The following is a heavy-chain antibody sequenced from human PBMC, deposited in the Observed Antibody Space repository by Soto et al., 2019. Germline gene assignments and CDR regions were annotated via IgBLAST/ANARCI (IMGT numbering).Heavy chain of an antibody. CDR1: GYTFTSYD. J-gene: IGHJ6*03. D-gene: IGHD4-17*01. CDR2: MNPNSGNT. Sequence: GASVKVSCKASGYTFTSYDINWVRQATGQGLEWMGWMNPNSGNTGYAQKFQGRVTMTRNTSISTAYMELSSLRSEDTAVYYCARKVDRPTVTMEIIYYMDVWGKGTTVTVSS. CDR3: ARKVDRPTVTMEIIYYMDV. V-gene: IGHV1-8*01.